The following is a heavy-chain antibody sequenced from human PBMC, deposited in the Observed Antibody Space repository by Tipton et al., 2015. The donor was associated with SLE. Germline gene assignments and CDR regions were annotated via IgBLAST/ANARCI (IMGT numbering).Heavy chain of an antibody. CDR3: VKDGTWIQLWFQY. D-gene: IGHD5-18*01. CDR2: IDSSGATT. J-gene: IGHJ1*01. CDR1: GFTFGRFTFSDFA. Sequence: SLRLSCAASGFTFGRFTFSDFAMSWVRQAPGKGLEWVSSIDSSGATTYYADSVKGRFSISRDNSENTVYLQMNSLRAEDTAIYYCVKDGTWIQLWFQYWGQGTLVSVSP. V-gene: IGHV3-23*01.